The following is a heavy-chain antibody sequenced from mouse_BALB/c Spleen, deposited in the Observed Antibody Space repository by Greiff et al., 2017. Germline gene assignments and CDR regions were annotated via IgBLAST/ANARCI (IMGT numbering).Heavy chain of an antibody. J-gene: IGHJ4*01. CDR3: ARPRVDYAMDY. CDR1: GFDFSRYW. Sequence: EVKLVQSGGGLVQPGGSLKLSCAASGFDFSRYWMSWVRQAPGQGLEWIGEINPDSGTINYTPSLKDKFIISRDKAKNTLYLQMSKVRSEDTALYYCARPRVDYAMDYWGEGTSVTVSS. D-gene: IGHD1-3*01. V-gene: IGHV4-1*02. CDR2: INPDSGTI.